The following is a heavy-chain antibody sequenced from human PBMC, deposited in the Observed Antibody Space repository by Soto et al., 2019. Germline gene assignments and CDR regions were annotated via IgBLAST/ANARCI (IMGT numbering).Heavy chain of an antibody. CDR3: ARLLTDGITEPFDY. V-gene: IGHV4-39*01. J-gene: IGHJ4*02. D-gene: IGHD1-20*01. Sequence: SETLSLTCTVSGGSISSSSYYWGWIRQPPGKGLEWIGSIYYSGSTYYNPSLKSRVTISVDTSKNQFSLKLSSVTAADTAVYYCARLLTDGITEPFDYWGQGTLITVSS. CDR2: IYYSGST. CDR1: GGSISSSSYY.